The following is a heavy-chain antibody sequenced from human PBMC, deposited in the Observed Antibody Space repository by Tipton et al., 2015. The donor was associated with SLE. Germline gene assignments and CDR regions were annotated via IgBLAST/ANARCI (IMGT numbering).Heavy chain of an antibody. CDR3: ARGFSGNRYYYYYMDV. D-gene: IGHD1-26*01. V-gene: IGHV4-39*07. CDR1: GGSISSGSHW. Sequence: TLSLTCTVSGGSISSGSHWWGWIRQPPGKGPEWIGTLYSRGSAYSNPSLQSRVTISPDTSKNQFSLKLSSVTAADTAVYYCARGFSGNRYYYYYMDVWGKGTTVTVSS. CDR2: LYSRGSA. J-gene: IGHJ6*03.